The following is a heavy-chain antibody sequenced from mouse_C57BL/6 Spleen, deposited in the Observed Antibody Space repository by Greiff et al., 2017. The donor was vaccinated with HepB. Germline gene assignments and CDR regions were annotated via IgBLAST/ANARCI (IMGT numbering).Heavy chain of an antibody. J-gene: IGHJ2*01. CDR3: ARADYGSSWDY. D-gene: IGHD1-1*01. CDR1: GYSITSGYY. CDR2: ISYDGSN. Sequence: VQLKESGPGLVKPSQSLSLTCSVTGYSITSGYYWNWIRQFPGNKLEWMGYISYDGSNNYNPSLKNRISITRDTSTNQFFLKLNSVTTEDTATYYCARADYGSSWDYWGQGTTLTVSS. V-gene: IGHV3-6*01.